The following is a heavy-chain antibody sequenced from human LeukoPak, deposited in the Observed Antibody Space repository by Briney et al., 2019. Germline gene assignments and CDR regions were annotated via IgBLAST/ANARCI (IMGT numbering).Heavy chain of an antibody. D-gene: IGHD3-22*01. J-gene: IGHJ3*02. CDR2: MNPNSGNT. CDR1: GYTFTSYY. V-gene: IGHV1-8*01. CDR3: ARSSYYYDSSGYDAFDI. Sequence: ASVKVSCKASGYTFTSYYMHWVRQATGQGLEWMGWMNPNSGNTGYAQKFQGRVTITRNTSISTAYMELSSLRSEDTAVYYCARSSYYYDSSGYDAFDIWGQGTMVTVSS.